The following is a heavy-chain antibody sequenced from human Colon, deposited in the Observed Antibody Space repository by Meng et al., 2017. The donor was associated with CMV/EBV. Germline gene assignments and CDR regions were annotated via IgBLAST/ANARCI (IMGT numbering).Heavy chain of an antibody. V-gene: IGHV3-30*02. D-gene: IGHD3-22*01. CDR3: AADAYSRAMDV. CDR1: GFKFSNYG. Sequence: GGSLRLSCVASGFKFSNYGMHWVRQAPGKGLEWVAFTRFDGSVKSYADSVKGRFTISRDNSKNTLFLQMNSLRDEDTAVYYCAADAYSRAMDVWGQGTTVTVSS. CDR2: TRFDGSVK. J-gene: IGHJ6*02.